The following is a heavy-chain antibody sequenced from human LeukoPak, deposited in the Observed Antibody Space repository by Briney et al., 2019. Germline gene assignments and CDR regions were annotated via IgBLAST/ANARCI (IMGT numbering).Heavy chain of an antibody. CDR1: GYSFTSYW. Sequence: GESLKISCKGSGYSFTSYWIGWVRQMPGKGLEWMGIIYPGDSDARYSPSFQGQVTISADKSISTAYLQWSSLKASDTAMYYCARTTARVVVVVGYYYMDVWGKGTTVTVSS. CDR3: ARTTARVVVVVGYYYMDV. J-gene: IGHJ6*03. D-gene: IGHD2-15*01. CDR2: IYPGDSDA. V-gene: IGHV5-51*01.